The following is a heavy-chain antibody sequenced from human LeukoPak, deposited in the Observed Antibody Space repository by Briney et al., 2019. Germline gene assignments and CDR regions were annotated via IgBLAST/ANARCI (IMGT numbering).Heavy chain of an antibody. V-gene: IGHV3-53*01. CDR1: GFTVSSNY. CDR3: ARAQYCSGGSCYGDY. CDR2: IYRGGET. Sequence: GGSLRLSCAATGFTVSSNYLSWVRQAPGKGLEWVSVIYRGGETYYADSVKGRFTISRDNSKNTLYLQMNSLRAEDTAVYYCARAQYCSGGSCYGDYWGQGTLVTVSS. D-gene: IGHD2-15*01. J-gene: IGHJ4*02.